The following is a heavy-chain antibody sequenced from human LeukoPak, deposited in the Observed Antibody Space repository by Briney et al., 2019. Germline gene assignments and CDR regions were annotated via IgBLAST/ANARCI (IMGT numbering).Heavy chain of an antibody. V-gene: IGHV3-23*01. D-gene: IGHD6-13*01. Sequence: GGSLRLSCAASGFTFSTYDMYWVRQTPGKGLECVASISRNSGASTYYAASVKGRFTISRDNSKNTLYLQMNSLRAEDTAVYYCAKGSHIAAAGTFSDYWGQGTLVTVSS. CDR2: ISRNSGAST. CDR3: AKGSHIAAAGTFSDY. J-gene: IGHJ4*02. CDR1: GFTFSTYD.